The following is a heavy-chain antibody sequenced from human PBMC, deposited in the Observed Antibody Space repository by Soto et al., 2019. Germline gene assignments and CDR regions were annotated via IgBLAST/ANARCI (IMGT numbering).Heavy chain of an antibody. D-gene: IGHD2-2*01. J-gene: IGHJ5*02. CDR2: INHSGST. V-gene: IGHV4-34*01. CDR1: GGSFSGYY. Sequence: LSLTCAVYGGSFSGYYWIWIRQPPGKVLEWIGEINHSGSTNYNPSLKSRVTISVDTSKNQFSLKLSSVTAADTAVYYCARGGYCSSTSCSNGGWFDPWGQGTLVTVSS. CDR3: ARGGYCSSTSCSNGGWFDP.